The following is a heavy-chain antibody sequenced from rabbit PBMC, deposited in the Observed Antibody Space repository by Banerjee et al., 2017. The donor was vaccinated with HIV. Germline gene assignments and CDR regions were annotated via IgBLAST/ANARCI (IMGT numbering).Heavy chain of an antibody. J-gene: IGHJ2*01. Sequence: QQLVESGGGLVKPGASLTLTCTASGFSFSGIFYMCWVRQAPGKGLEWIACIDTGDGDTYFANWAKGRFTISKTSSTTVTLQMTSLTAADTATYFCARNYVNVFDPWGPGTLVTVS. D-gene: IGHD1-1*01. CDR2: IDTGDGDT. CDR3: ARNYVNVFDP. CDR1: GFSFSGIFY. V-gene: IGHV1S40*01.